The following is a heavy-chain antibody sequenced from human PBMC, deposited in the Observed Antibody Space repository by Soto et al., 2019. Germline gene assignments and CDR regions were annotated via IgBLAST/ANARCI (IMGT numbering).Heavy chain of an antibody. D-gene: IGHD3-16*01. CDR2: IIPIFGTA. J-gene: IGHJ6*02. CDR1: GGTFSSYA. Sequence: QVQLVQSGAEVKKPGSSVKVSCKASGGTFSSYAISWVRQAPGQGLEWMGGIIPIFGTADYAQKFQGRVTITADESTSTAYMDLSSLRSEDTAVYYSARHLGGNHYYYGMDVWGQGTTVTVSS. CDR3: ARHLGGNHYYYGMDV. V-gene: IGHV1-69*12.